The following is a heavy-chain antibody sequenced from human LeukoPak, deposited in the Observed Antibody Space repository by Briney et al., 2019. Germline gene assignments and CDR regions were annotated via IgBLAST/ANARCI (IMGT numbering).Heavy chain of an antibody. CDR2: INPSGGST. V-gene: IGHV1-46*01. J-gene: IGHJ6*03. Sequence: ASVKVSCKASGYTFTSYYMHWVRQAPGQGLEWMGIINPSGGSTSYAQKFQGRVTMTRDTSTSTVYMELSSPRSEDTAVYYCARDYYYDSSGYYYPDMDVWGKGTTVTVSS. CDR1: GYTFTSYY. CDR3: ARDYYYDSSGYYYPDMDV. D-gene: IGHD3-22*01.